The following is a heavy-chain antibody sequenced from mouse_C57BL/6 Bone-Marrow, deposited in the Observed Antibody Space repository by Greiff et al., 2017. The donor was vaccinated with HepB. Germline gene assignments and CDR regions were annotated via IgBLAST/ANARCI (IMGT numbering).Heavy chain of an antibody. V-gene: IGHV3-8*01. CDR3: ARYSYDGAMDD. CDR1: GYSITSYY. Sequence: EVQLVESGPGLAKPSQTLSLTCSVTGYSITSYYWNWIRKFPGNTLEYMGYISYSGSTYYNPSLKSRISITRDTSKNQYYLQLNSVTTEDTATYYCARYSYDGAMDDWGQGTAVTVSS. CDR2: ISYSGST. D-gene: IGHD2-3*01. J-gene: IGHJ4*01.